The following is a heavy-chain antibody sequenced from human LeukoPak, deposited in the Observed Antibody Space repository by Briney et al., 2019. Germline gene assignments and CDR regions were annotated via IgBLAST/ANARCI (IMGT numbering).Heavy chain of an antibody. V-gene: IGHV4-39*07. Sequence: SETLSLTCTVSGGSISSSSYYWGWIRQPPGKGLEWIGSIYYSGSTYYNPSLKSRVTISVDTSKNQFSLKLSSVTAADTAVYYCARSPFYSYYYMDVWGEGTTVTVSS. CDR3: ARSPFYSYYYMDV. CDR1: GGSISSSSYY. J-gene: IGHJ6*03. CDR2: IYYSGST.